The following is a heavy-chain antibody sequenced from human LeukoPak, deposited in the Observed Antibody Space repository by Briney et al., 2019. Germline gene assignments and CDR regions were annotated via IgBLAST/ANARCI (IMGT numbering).Heavy chain of an antibody. J-gene: IGHJ5*02. D-gene: IGHD3-22*01. CDR2: INSDGSTT. CDR3: ARGNYYDSSGYSSGFDP. CDR1: GFTFSSYA. V-gene: IGHV3-74*01. Sequence: GGSLRLSCAASGFTFSSYAMHWVRQAPGQGLVWVSRINSDGSTTSYADSVKGRFTISRDNAKNTLYLQMNSLRAEDTAVYYCARGNYYDSSGYSSGFDPWGQGTLVTVSS.